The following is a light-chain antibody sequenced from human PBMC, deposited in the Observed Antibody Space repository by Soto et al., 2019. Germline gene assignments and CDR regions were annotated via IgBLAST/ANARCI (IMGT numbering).Light chain of an antibody. CDR3: SSDAGSNNLV. CDR1: SSDVGGYNY. V-gene: IGLV2-8*01. CDR2: EVS. J-gene: IGLJ2*01. Sequence: SVLTQPPSASGSPGQSVTISCTGTSSDVGGYNYVSWYQQHPGKAPKLMIYEVSKRPSGVPDRFSGSKSGNTASLTVSGLQAEDEADYYCSSDAGSNNLVFGGGTKVTVL.